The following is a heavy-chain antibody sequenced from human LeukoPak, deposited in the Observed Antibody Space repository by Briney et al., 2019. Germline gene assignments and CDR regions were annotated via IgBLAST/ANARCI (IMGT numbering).Heavy chain of an antibody. V-gene: IGHV5-51*01. Sequence: GESLKISFKGSGYSFTSYWIGWVRQMPGKGLEWMGIIYPGDSDTRYSPSFQGQVTISADKSISTAYLQWSSLKASDTAMYYCARLEGVNSGSYYEKDYYYYYVDVWGKGTTVTVSS. D-gene: IGHD1-26*01. CDR2: IYPGDSDT. CDR1: GYSFTSYW. CDR3: ARLEGVNSGSYYEKDYYYYYVDV. J-gene: IGHJ6*03.